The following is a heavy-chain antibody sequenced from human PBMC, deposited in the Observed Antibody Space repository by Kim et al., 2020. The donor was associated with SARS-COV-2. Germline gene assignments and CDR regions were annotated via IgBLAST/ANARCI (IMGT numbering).Heavy chain of an antibody. J-gene: IGHJ6*02. CDR2: IYRGGST. CDR3: AKGYSQYSYYAMDV. D-gene: IGHD2-15*01. V-gene: IGHV3-53*01. Sequence: GGSLRLSCAASGFTVRDNYMSWARQAPGKGLEWVSVIYRGGSTYYADSMKGRFTISRDSSKNTLYLQMNSLRAEDTAVYYCAKGYSQYSYYAMDVWGLGTTVTVS. CDR1: GFTVRDNY.